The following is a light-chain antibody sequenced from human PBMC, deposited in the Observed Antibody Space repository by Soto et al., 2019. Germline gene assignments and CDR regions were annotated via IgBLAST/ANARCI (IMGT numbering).Light chain of an antibody. J-gene: IGKJ4*01. CDR2: DAS. Sequence: EIVLTQSPGTLSLSPGERATLSCRASQSVSIRYLAWYQQKPGQAPRLLIYDASNRATGIPDRFSGSGSGTDFTLTISRLEPEVFAVYEFQQYGDLGSFGGGTNLDIK. V-gene: IGKV3-20*01. CDR1: QSVSIRY. CDR3: QQYGDLGS.